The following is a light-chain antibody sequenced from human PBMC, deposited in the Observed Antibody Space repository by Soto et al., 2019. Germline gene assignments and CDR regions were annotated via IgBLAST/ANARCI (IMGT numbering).Light chain of an antibody. V-gene: IGKV3-11*01. CDR2: DAS. J-gene: IGKJ2*01. CDR3: QQRSYWPT. Sequence: EIVLTQSPATLSLSPGERATLSCRASQSVNSYLAWYQQKPGQAPRLLIYDASSRATGIPARFSGSGSGTDFTLTISSLEPEDFAVYYCQQRSYWPTFGQGTKLEIK. CDR1: QSVNSY.